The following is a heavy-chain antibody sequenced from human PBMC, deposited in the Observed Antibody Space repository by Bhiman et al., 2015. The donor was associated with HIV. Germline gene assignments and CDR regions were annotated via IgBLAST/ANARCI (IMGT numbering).Heavy chain of an antibody. CDR3: ARGYTYGHGGLGFDY. Sequence: QVQLVESGGGVVQPGGSLRLSCAASGFTFSSYGMHWVRQAPGEGLEWVAFIRYNGNNIYYADSVKGRFTISRDNSKNTLYLQMNSLRAEDTAVYYCARGYTYGHGGLGFDYWGQGTLVTVSS. CDR1: GFTFSSYG. J-gene: IGHJ4*02. CDR2: IRYNGNNI. D-gene: IGHD5-18*01. V-gene: IGHV3-30*02.